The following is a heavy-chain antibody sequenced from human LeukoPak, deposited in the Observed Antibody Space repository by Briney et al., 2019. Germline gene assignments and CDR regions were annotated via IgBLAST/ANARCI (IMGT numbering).Heavy chain of an antibody. D-gene: IGHD3-10*01. CDR3: AKEGGFGYYFYMDV. Sequence: GGSLRLSCAASGFTFDDYGMSWVRQAPGKGLGWVSGINWNGGSTGYGDSVKGRFTISRDNAKNSLYLQMNSLRAEDTALYYCAKEGGFGYYFYMDVWGKGTTVTVSS. CDR1: GFTFDDYG. V-gene: IGHV3-20*04. CDR2: INWNGGST. J-gene: IGHJ6*03.